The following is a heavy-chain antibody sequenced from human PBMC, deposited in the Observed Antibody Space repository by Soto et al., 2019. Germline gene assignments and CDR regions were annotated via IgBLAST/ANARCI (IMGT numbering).Heavy chain of an antibody. Sequence: GGSLRLSCAASGFTFSSYSMNWVRQAPGKGLEWVSYISSSSSTIYSADSVKGRFTITRENAKNSLNLKMNSMSDEDTAVYDCARERWGAAPTKDGMDVWGQGTTVTVSS. V-gene: IGHV3-48*02. D-gene: IGHD1-26*01. CDR1: GFTFSSYS. J-gene: IGHJ6*02. CDR2: ISSSSSTI. CDR3: ARERWGAAPTKDGMDV.